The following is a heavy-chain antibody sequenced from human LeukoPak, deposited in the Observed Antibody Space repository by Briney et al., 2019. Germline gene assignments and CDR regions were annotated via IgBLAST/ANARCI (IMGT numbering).Heavy chain of an antibody. CDR2: ISSSGTTI. CDR3: ARSSGTYHFDY. Sequence: GGSLRLSCAASGFTFSSYEMNWVRQAPGKGLEWVSYISSSGTTIYYADSVKGRFTTSRDNAKNSLFLQVNSLRAEDTAVYYCARSSGTYHFDYWGQGTLVTVSS. CDR1: GFTFSSYE. V-gene: IGHV3-48*03. D-gene: IGHD1-26*01. J-gene: IGHJ4*02.